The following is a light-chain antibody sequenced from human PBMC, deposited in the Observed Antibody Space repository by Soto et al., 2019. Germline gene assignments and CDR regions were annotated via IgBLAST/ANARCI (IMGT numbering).Light chain of an antibody. V-gene: IGKV3-11*01. CDR1: QSVRSN. CDR3: QQRDNWPWT. Sequence: ETVLTQSPATLSLSPGERATLSCRASQSVRSNLAWYQHKPGQAPRLLIYDASNRATGIPGRFSGSGSGTDFTLTISNLEPEDFAVYYCQQRDNWPWTFDQGAKVEIK. CDR2: DAS. J-gene: IGKJ1*01.